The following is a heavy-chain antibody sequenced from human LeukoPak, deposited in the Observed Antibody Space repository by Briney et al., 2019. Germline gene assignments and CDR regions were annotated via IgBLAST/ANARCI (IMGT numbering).Heavy chain of an antibody. CDR1: GGSISSYY. CDR2: ISYCGST. J-gene: IGHJ5*02. CDR3: AREGTAGTNLNWFDP. V-gene: IGHV4-59*01. Sequence: SETLALTCTVSGGSISSYYWSWIRQPPGKGLEWIGYISYCGSTNFNPSLKSRVTISVDTSKNQFSPKLSSVTAADTAAYYCAREGTAGTNLNWFDPWGQGTLVTVSS. D-gene: IGHD1-1*01.